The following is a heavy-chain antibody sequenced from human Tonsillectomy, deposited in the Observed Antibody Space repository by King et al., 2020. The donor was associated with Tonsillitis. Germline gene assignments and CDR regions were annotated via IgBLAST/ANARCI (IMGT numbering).Heavy chain of an antibody. V-gene: IGHV4-39*01. D-gene: IGHD5-18*01. CDR3: ARSPGYSYGYYFDY. CDR1: GGSISSSSYY. CDR2: IYYSGST. J-gene: IGHJ4*02. Sequence: QLQESGPGLVKPSETLSLTCTVSGGSISSSSYYWGWIRQPPGKGLEWIGSIYYSGSTYYNPSLKSRVTISVDTSKNQFSLKLSSVTAADTAGYYCARSPGYSYGYYFDYWGQGTLVTVSS.